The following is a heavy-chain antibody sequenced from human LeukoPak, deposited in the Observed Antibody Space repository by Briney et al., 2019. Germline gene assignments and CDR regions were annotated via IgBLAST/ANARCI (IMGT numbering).Heavy chain of an antibody. J-gene: IGHJ4*02. CDR2: IRYDGSNK. D-gene: IGHD6-13*01. CDR3: AKGRSPTDSRGGYFDY. CDR1: GFTLTSYG. Sequence: GGSLRLSCAASGFTLTSYGMHWVRQAPGKGLEWVAFIRYDGSNKYYADSVKGRFTISRGNAKNSLYLQMNSLRAEDTALYYCAKGRSPTDSRGGYFDYWGQGTLVTVSS. V-gene: IGHV3-30*02.